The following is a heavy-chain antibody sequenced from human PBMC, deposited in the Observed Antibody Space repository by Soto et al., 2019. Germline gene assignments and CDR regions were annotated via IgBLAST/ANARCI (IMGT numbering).Heavy chain of an antibody. CDR2: ISDTGGST. V-gene: IGHV3-23*01. CDR1: GFTFNNYA. J-gene: IGHJ4*02. CDR3: AKDRLAGNFDY. Sequence: PGGSLRLSCAASGFTFNNYAMNWVRQAPGKGLEWVATISDTGGSTYYADSVKGRFTISRDNSKNTLYLQMNSLRVEDTAVYYCAKDRLAGNFDYWGQGPQVTVSS.